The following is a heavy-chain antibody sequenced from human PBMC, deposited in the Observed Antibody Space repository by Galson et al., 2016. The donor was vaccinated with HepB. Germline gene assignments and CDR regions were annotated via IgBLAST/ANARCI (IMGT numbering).Heavy chain of an antibody. Sequence: SLRLSCAASGFTFYSYAMHWVRQAPGKGLEWLAVISSDGSQINYADSVKGRFTISRDNSKNTLYLQMNSLRGEDTAVYYCARSQARDVREVGGYFQHWGQGTLVTVSS. CDR2: ISSDGSQI. CDR3: ARSQARDVREVGGYFQH. V-gene: IGHV3-30-3*01. J-gene: IGHJ1*01. D-gene: IGHD3-10*01. CDR1: GFTFYSYA.